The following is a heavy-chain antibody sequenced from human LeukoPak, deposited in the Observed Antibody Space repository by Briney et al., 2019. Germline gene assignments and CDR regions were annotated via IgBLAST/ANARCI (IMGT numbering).Heavy chain of an antibody. D-gene: IGHD1-14*01. V-gene: IGHV3-15*01. CDR2: IKSKTDGGTT. Sequence: GGSLRLSCAASGFTFSNAWMSWVRQAPGKGLEWVGRIKSKTDGGTTDYAAPVKGRFTISRDDSKNTQYLQMNSLKTEDTAVYYCHIRIRGLPEPVTGPFDYWGQGTLVTVSS. CDR1: GFTFSNAW. CDR3: HIRIRGLPEPVTGPFDY. J-gene: IGHJ4*02.